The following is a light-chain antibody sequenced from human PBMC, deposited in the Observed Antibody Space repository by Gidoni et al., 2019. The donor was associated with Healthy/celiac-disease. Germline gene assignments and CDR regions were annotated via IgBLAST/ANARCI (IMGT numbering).Light chain of an antibody. Sequence: DIQMTQSPSTLSASVGDRVTITCRASQSISSWLAWYQQKPGNAPKLLIYDASSLESGVPSRFSGSGSGTEFTLTISSLQPDDFATYYCQQYNSYQDTFGQGTKLEIK. CDR2: DAS. V-gene: IGKV1-5*01. J-gene: IGKJ2*01. CDR1: QSISSW. CDR3: QQYNSYQDT.